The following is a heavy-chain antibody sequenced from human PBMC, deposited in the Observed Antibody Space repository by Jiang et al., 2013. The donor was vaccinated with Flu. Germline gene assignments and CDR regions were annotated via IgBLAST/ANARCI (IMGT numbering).Heavy chain of an antibody. V-gene: IGHV4-39*01. J-gene: IGHJ4*02. CDR2: IYYSGST. Sequence: PGLVKPSETLSLTCTVSGGSISSSSYYWGWIRQPPGKGLEWIGSIYYSGSTYYNPSLKSRVTISVDTSKNQFSLKLSSVTAADTAVYYCARHDGSPSIAVAGRKGGPATHFDYWGQGTLVTVSS. CDR3: ARHDGSPSIAVAGRKGGPATHFDY. D-gene: IGHD6-19*01. CDR1: GGSISSSSYY.